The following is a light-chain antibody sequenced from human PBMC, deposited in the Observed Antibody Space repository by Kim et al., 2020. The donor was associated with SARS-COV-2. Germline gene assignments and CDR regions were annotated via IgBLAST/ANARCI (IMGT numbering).Light chain of an antibody. Sequence: VSLGERATLSCRASQSVSSYLAWYQQKPGQAPRLLVYDASNRATGIPARFSGSGSGTDFTFTINSLEPEDFAVYYCQQRSDWPITFGQGTRLEIK. CDR3: QQRSDWPIT. CDR1: QSVSSY. J-gene: IGKJ5*01. V-gene: IGKV3-11*01. CDR2: DAS.